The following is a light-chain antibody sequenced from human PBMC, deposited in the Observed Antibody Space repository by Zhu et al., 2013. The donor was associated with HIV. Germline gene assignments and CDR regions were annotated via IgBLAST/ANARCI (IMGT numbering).Light chain of an antibody. CDR1: QDISNY. CDR2: DAS. Sequence: DIQMTQSPSSLSASVGDRVTITCQASQDISNYLNWYQQKPGKAPKLLIYDASNLETGVPSRFSGSGSGTDFTLTISSLQSEDFATYYCQQFNDYPRTFGRRD. V-gene: IGKV1-33*01. CDR3: QQFNDYPRT. J-gene: IGKJ4*01.